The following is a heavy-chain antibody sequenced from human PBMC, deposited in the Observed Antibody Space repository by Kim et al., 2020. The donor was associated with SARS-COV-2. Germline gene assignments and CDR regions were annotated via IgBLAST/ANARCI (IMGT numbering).Heavy chain of an antibody. CDR3: ARIPGIAAADGPVDY. Sequence: QKFQGRVTITADESTSTAYMELSSLRSEDTAVYYCARIPGIAAADGPVDYWGQGTLVTVSS. J-gene: IGHJ4*02. D-gene: IGHD6-13*01. V-gene: IGHV1-69*01.